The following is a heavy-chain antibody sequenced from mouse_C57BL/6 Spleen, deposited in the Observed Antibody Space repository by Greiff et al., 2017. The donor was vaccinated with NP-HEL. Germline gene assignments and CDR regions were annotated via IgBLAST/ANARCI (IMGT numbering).Heavy chain of an antibody. CDR1: GYSITSGYY. J-gene: IGHJ2*01. D-gene: IGHD2-4*01. Sequence: DVKLQESGPGLVKPSQSLSLTCSVTGYSITSGYYWNWIRQFPGNKLEWMGYISYDGSNNYNPSLKNRISITRDTSKNQFFLKLNSVTTEDTATYYCASLYDYDVRTSGFDYWGQGTTLTVSS. CDR2: ISYDGSN. CDR3: ASLYDYDVRTSGFDY. V-gene: IGHV3-6*01.